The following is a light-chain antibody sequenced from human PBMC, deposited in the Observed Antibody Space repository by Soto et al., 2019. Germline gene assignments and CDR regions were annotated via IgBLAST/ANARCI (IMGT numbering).Light chain of an antibody. J-gene: IGKJ5*01. Sequence: EIVMTQSPATLSVSPGERATLSCRASQSVSTYLAWYQQKPGRAPRLLIYDASNRATGIPARFSGSGSGTDFTLTISSLEPEDFAVYYCQHRSNWPPITFGQGTHWRL. V-gene: IGKV3-11*01. CDR2: DAS. CDR1: QSVSTY. CDR3: QHRSNWPPIT.